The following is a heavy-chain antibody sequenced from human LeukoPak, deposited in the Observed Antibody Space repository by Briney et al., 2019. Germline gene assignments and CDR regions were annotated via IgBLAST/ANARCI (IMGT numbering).Heavy chain of an antibody. CDR3: ARVDSGSFLFDY. J-gene: IGHJ4*02. D-gene: IGHD1-26*01. CDR2: IYYSGGT. CDR1: GGSISSYY. V-gene: IGHV4-59*01. Sequence: SETLSLTCTVSGGSISSYYWSWIRQPPGKGLEWIGYIYYSGGTNYNPSLKSRVTISVDTSKNQFSLKLSSVTAADTAVYYCARVDSGSFLFDYWGQGTLVTVSS.